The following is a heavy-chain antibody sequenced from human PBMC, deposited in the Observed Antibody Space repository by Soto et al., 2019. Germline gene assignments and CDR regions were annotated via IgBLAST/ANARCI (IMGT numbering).Heavy chain of an antibody. D-gene: IGHD3-9*01. CDR3: ILRYFDWVGPTI. J-gene: IGHJ3*02. CDR1: GGSFSGYY. CDR2: INHSGST. Sequence: SETLSLTCAVYGGSFSGYYWSWIRQPPGKGLEWIGEINHSGSTNYNPSLKSRVTISVDTSKNQFSLKLSSVTAADTAVYYCILRYFDWVGPTIWGQGTMVTVSS. V-gene: IGHV4-34*01.